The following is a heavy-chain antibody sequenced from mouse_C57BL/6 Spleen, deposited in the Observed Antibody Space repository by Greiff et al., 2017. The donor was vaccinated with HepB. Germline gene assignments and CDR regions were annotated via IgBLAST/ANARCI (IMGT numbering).Heavy chain of an antibody. CDR1: GYAFSSSW. Sequence: QVQLQQSGPELVKPGASVKISCKASGYAFSSSWMNWVKQRPGQGLEWIGGIYPGDGDTNYNGKFKGKATLTADTSSSTAYMQLSSLTSEDSAVYDGARRKLSYCGNYDYDMDDWGQGTTVTVSS. CDR3: ARRKLSYCGNYDYDMDD. J-gene: IGHJ4*01. D-gene: IGHD2-1*01. CDR2: IYPGDGDT. V-gene: IGHV1-82*01.